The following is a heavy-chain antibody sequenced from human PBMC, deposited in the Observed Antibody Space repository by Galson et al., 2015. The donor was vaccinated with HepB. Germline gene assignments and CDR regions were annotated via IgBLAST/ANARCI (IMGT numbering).Heavy chain of an antibody. J-gene: IGHJ6*02. V-gene: IGHV3-23*01. CDR3: GKDPVRASYRPYGMDV. CDR2: ISGRGGNT. Sequence: SLRLSCAASGFTFSSYAMSWVRQAPGKGLEWVSSISGRGGNTYYTDSVNGRFTISRDNSKKMVYLQMNSLRAEDTALSYCGKDPVRASYRPYGMDVWGQGTTVTVSS. D-gene: IGHD5-18*01. CDR1: GFTFSSYA.